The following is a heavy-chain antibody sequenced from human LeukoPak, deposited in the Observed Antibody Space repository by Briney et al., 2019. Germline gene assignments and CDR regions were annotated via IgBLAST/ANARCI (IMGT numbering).Heavy chain of an antibody. D-gene: IGHD3-10*01. V-gene: IGHV1-46*01. CDR1: GYTFTNYY. CDR3: ARDYHGSGSLTTFDY. Sequence: ASVKVSCKASGYTFTNYYMHWVRQAPGQGLEWMGIINPSGGSASSAQKFQGRVTMTRDTSTSTVYMELCSLRSEDTAVYYCARDYHGSGSLTTFDYWGRGTLVTVSS. J-gene: IGHJ4*02. CDR2: INPSGGSA.